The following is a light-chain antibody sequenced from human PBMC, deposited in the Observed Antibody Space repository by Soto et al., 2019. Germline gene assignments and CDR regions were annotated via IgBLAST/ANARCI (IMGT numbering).Light chain of an antibody. J-gene: IGKJ2*01. V-gene: IGKV1-9*01. CDR3: QQVNSYPYT. Sequence: IQLTQSPSSLSASVGDRVTITCRASQGISSYLAWYQQKPGQAPKLLIYAASTLQGGVPSRFSGSGSGTDFTLAISSLLPEDFATYYCQQVNSYPYTFGQGTNLEIK. CDR1: QGISSY. CDR2: AAS.